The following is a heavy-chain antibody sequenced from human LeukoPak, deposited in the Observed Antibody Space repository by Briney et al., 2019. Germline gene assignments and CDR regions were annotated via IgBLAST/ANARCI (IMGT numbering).Heavy chain of an antibody. D-gene: IGHD6-13*01. CDR2: ISYDGSNK. Sequence: PGGSLRLSCAASGFTFSSYAMHWVRQAPGKGLEWVAVISYDGSNKYYADSVKGRFTISRDNSKNTLDLQMNSLRAEDTAVYYCAKDLSSDSSSWYDLDYWGQGTLVTVSS. J-gene: IGHJ4*02. CDR3: AKDLSSDSSSWYDLDY. V-gene: IGHV3-30-3*01. CDR1: GFTFSSYA.